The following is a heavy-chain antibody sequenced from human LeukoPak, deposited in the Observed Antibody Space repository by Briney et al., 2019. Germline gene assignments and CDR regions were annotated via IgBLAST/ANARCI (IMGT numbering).Heavy chain of an antibody. CDR3: AKKVGGIYAFDM. D-gene: IGHD1-26*01. V-gene: IGHV3-23*01. J-gene: IGHJ3*02. Sequence: GGSLRLSCEASGFTFSSYAMNWVRQAPGKGLEWVSIVSGSGDITFYADSVKGRFTISRDNSKNTLYLQMSSLRAEDTAVYYCAKKVGGIYAFDMWGQGTMVTVSS. CDR2: VSGSGDIT. CDR1: GFTFSSYA.